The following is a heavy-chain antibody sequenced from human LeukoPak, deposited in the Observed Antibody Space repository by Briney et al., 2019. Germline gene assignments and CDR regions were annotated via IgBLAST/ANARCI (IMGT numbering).Heavy chain of an antibody. J-gene: IGHJ6*02. D-gene: IGHD4-17*01. CDR3: ARIKQSDYGDPIYYYGMDV. Sequence: GGSLRLSCAASGFTFSDYYMSWIRQAPGKGLEWVSYISSSGSTIYYADSVKGRSTISRDNAKNSLYLQMNSLRAEDTAVYYCARIKQSDYGDPIYYYGMDVWGQGTTVTVSS. V-gene: IGHV3-11*01. CDR2: ISSSGSTI. CDR1: GFTFSDYY.